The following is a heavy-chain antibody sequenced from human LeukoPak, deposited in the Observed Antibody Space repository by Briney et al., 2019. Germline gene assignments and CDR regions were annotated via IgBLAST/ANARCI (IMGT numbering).Heavy chain of an antibody. J-gene: IGHJ5*02. CDR2: ISGSGGST. CDR3: AKGRWWQLVLNWFDP. D-gene: IGHD6-6*01. Sequence: PGGSLRLSCAASGFTFSSYAMSWVRQAPGKGLEWVSTISGSGGSTYYADSVKGRFTISRDNSKNTLYLQMNSLRAEDTAVYYCAKGRWWQLVLNWFDPWGQGTLVTVSS. CDR1: GFTFSSYA. V-gene: IGHV3-23*01.